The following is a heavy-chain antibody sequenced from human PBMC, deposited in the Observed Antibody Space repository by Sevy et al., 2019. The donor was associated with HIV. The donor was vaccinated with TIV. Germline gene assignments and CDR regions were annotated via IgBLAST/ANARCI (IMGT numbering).Heavy chain of an antibody. CDR3: ARDRDTFGGGDAFDV. D-gene: IGHD3-16*01. Sequence: SVKVSCKASGGTFDTYSISWLRQAPGQGLEWMGGITPMFGTTNYAQNFQGRVTIAADKSTSTAYMELSSLTSEDSAVYYCARDRDTFGGGDAFDVWGQGTMVTVSS. J-gene: IGHJ3*01. CDR1: GGTFDTYS. V-gene: IGHV1-69*06. CDR2: ITPMFGTT.